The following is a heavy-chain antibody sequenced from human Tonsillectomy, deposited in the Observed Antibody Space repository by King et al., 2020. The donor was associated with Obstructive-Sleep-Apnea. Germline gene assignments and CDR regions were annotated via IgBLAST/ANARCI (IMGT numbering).Heavy chain of an antibody. CDR3: AKDRPAVTPFDY. D-gene: IGHD4-17*01. Sequence: VQLVESGGGLVQPGGSLRLSCEASGFTFSIHAMSWVRQAPGKGLEWVSAIIGSGGSTYYADSVKGRFTISRDNSKNTLYLQMNSLRAEDTAVYYCAKDRPAVTPFDYWGQGTLVTVSS. J-gene: IGHJ4*02. V-gene: IGHV3-23*04. CDR1: GFTFSIHA. CDR2: IIGSGGST.